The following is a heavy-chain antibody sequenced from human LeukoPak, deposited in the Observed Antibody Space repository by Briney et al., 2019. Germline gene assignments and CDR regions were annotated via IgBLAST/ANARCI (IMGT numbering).Heavy chain of an antibody. CDR3: ARDRYCSSTSCYNWFDP. Sequence: SCKASGGTFSSYTISWVRQAPGKGLEWVAVISYDGSNKYYADSVKGRFTISRDNSKNTLYLQMNSLRAEDTAVYYCARDRYCSSTSCYNWFDPWGQGTLVTVSS. J-gene: IGHJ5*02. CDR2: ISYDGSNK. CDR1: GGTFSSYT. D-gene: IGHD2-2*01. V-gene: IGHV3-30-3*01.